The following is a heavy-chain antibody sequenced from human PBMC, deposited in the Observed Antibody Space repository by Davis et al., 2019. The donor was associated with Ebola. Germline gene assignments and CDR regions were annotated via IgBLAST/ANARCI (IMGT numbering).Heavy chain of an antibody. Sequence: MPGGSLRLSCTVSGYSISTGYFWGWIRQPPGKGLEWIGSIYHSGRTYYNPSLKSRVTISVDTSKNQFYLRLTSVTAADTAVYYCARSGFWSGYYSYYYYYGMDVWGKGTTVTVSS. CDR3: ARSGFWSGYYSYYYYYGMDV. CDR1: GYSISTGYF. D-gene: IGHD3-3*01. CDR2: IYHSGRT. V-gene: IGHV4-38-2*02. J-gene: IGHJ6*04.